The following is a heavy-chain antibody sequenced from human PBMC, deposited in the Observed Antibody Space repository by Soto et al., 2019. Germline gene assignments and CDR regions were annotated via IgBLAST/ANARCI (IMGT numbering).Heavy chain of an antibody. Sequence: GGSLRLSCAASGFSFTTFAMHWVRQAPGKGLEWVAVIASDGSKKDSVESVKGRFTINPDTSKNQFSLQLNSVTPEDTAVYYCARGSYTSTWYWGQGTLVTVSS. CDR2: IASDGSKK. V-gene: IGHV3-30*03. CDR3: ARGSYTSTWY. D-gene: IGHD6-13*01. CDR1: GFSFTTFA. J-gene: IGHJ4*02.